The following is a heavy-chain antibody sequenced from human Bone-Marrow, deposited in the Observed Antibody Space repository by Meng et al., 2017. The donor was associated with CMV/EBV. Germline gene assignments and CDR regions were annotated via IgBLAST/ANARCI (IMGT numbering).Heavy chain of an antibody. CDR1: GGSSTFSTFY. CDR3: ARMEHRYDF. V-gene: IGHV4-39*07. J-gene: IGHJ4*02. D-gene: IGHD1/OR15-1a*01. CDR2: IRYTGST. Sequence: LTCTVSGGSSTFSTFYWGWIRQPPGKGLEWIGSIRYTGSTYSNPSLKSRLTISIDPSKNQLSLMLSSVTAADTAVYYCARMEHRYDFWGQGALVTVSS.